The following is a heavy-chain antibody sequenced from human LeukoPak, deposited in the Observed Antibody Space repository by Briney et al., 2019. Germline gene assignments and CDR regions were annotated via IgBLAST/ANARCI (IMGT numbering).Heavy chain of an antibody. J-gene: IGHJ5*02. D-gene: IGHD2-2*02. V-gene: IGHV3-13*03. CDR1: GFTFSSYD. CDR2: IGTAGDT. CDR3: ASPPRGYCSSTSCYRKTDWFDP. Sequence: GGSLRLSCAACGFTFSSYDMHWVRQATGKGLEWVSAIGTAGDTYYPGSVKGQFTISRENAKNSLYLQMNSLRAGDTAVYYCASPPRGYCSSTSCYRKTDWFDPWGQGTLVTVSS.